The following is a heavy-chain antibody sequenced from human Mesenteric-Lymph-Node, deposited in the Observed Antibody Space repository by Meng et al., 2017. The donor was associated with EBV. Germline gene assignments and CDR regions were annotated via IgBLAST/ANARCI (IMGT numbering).Heavy chain of an antibody. CDR3: ARGRSYVSGVIDP. D-gene: IGHD3-16*01. V-gene: IGHV4-34*01. CDR2: INHSGST. CDR1: GGSFSGYY. J-gene: IGHJ5*02. Sequence: QVQRQQWGAGLLKPSETLSLTCAVYGGSFSGYYWSWIRQPPGKGLEWIGEINHSGSTNYNPSLKSRVTISVDTSKNQFSLKLSSVTAADTAVYYCARGRSYVSGVIDPWGQGTLVTVSS.